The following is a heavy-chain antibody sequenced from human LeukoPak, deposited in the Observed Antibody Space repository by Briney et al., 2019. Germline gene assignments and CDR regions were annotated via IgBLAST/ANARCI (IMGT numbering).Heavy chain of an antibody. D-gene: IGHD3-10*01. J-gene: IGHJ6*03. CDR3: ARGLLWFGELSAYMDV. CDR2: INPNSGGT. V-gene: IGHV1-2*02. Sequence: GASVKVSCKASGYTFTGYYMHWVRQAPGQGLEWMGWINPNSGGTNYAQKFQGRVTMTRDTSISTAYMELSRLRSDDTAVYYCARGLLWFGELSAYMDVWGKGTTVTISS. CDR1: GYTFTGYY.